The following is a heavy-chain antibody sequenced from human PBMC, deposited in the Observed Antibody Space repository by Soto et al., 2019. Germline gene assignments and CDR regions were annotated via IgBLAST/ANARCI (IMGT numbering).Heavy chain of an antibody. CDR1: GYTFTSYY. CDR3: ARDNPQRDAFDI. J-gene: IGHJ3*02. CDR2: INPSGGST. Sequence: ASVKVSCKASGYTFTSYYMHWVRQAPGQGLEWMGIINPSGGSTSYARKFQGRVTMTRDTSTSTVYMELSSLRSEDTAVYYCARDNPQRDAFDIWGQGTMVTVSS. V-gene: IGHV1-46*03.